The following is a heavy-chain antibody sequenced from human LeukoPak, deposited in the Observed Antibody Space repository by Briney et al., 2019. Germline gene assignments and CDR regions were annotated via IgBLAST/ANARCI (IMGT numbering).Heavy chain of an antibody. Sequence: SETLSLTCTVPGGPVSSGLHYWNWIRQPPGKGLEWIGYIYYRGSTDYHPSLQSRVTMSVDTSKNQFSLKLRSVTAADTAVYYCARDSHFCSGISCDLGWFDPWGQGTLVTVSS. V-gene: IGHV4-61*01. CDR3: ARDSHFCSGISCDLGWFDP. J-gene: IGHJ5*02. D-gene: IGHD2-2*01. CDR2: IYYRGST. CDR1: GGPVSSGLHY.